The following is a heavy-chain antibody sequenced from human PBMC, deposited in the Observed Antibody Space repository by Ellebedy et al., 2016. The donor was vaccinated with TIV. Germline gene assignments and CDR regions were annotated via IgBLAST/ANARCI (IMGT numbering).Heavy chain of an antibody. CDR3: ASEYWYRFEY. Sequence: AASVKVSCKASGGPFSSYAISWVRQAPGQGLEWMGRIIPILDIANYAQKFQGRVTITADKSTSTAYMELSSLEIEDTGVYYCASEYWYRFEYWGPGTPVTVSS. V-gene: IGHV1-69*04. CDR2: IIPILDIA. D-gene: IGHD2-8*02. CDR1: GGPFSSYA. J-gene: IGHJ4*02.